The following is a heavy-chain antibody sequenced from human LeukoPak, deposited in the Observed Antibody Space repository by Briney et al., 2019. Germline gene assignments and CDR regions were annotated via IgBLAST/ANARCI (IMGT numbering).Heavy chain of an antibody. J-gene: IGHJ4*02. D-gene: IGHD2-2*01. Sequence: SETLSLTCAVYGGSFSGYYWSWIRQPPGKGLEWIGEINHSGSTNYNPSLKSRVTISVDTSKNQFSLKLSSVTAADTAVFYCARHYCSSTSCSYYFDYWGLGTLVTVSS. CDR1: GGSFSGYY. CDR2: INHSGST. V-gene: IGHV4-34*01. CDR3: ARHYCSSTSCSYYFDY.